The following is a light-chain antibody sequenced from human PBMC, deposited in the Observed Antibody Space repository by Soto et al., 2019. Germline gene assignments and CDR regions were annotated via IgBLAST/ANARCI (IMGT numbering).Light chain of an antibody. CDR1: SSDVGAYNY. J-gene: IGLJ2*01. CDR2: DVT. Sequence: QSVLAQPASVSGSPGQSITISCTGTSSDVGAYNYVSWYHQHHPGKAPELIIYDVTDRPSGVSTRFSGSKSGNTASLTISGLHAEDEGDYYCSSYTTIKTVIFGGGTKVXVL. V-gene: IGLV2-14*01. CDR3: SSYTTIKTVI.